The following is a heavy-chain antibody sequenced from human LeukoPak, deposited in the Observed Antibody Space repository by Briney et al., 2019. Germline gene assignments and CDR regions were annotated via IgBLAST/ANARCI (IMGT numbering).Heavy chain of an antibody. CDR2: IYYSGST. Sequence: IPSETLSLTCTVSGGSISSYYWSWIRQPPGKGLEWIGYIYYSGSTNYNPSLKSRVTISVDTSKNQFSLKLSSVTAADTAVYYCARRFIAAAGHFDYWGQGTLVTVSS. D-gene: IGHD6-13*01. V-gene: IGHV4-59*01. CDR3: ARRFIAAAGHFDY. CDR1: GGSISSYY. J-gene: IGHJ4*02.